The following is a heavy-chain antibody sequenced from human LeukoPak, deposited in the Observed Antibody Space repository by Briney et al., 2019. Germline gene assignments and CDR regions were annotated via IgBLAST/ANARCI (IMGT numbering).Heavy chain of an antibody. CDR1: GYTFTGYY. V-gene: IGHV1-2*02. Sequence: GASVTVSFKASGYTFTGYYMHWVRQAPGQGLEWMGWINPNSGGTNYAQKLQGRVTMTTDTSTSTAYMELRSLRSDDTAVYYCAREGPVRGVIFVGYPYYYGMDVWGQGTTVTVSS. CDR2: INPNSGGT. J-gene: IGHJ6*02. CDR3: AREGPVRGVIFVGYPYYYGMDV. D-gene: IGHD3-10*01.